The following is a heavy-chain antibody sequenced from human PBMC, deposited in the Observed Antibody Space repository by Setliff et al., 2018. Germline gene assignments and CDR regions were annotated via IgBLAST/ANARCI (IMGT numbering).Heavy chain of an antibody. D-gene: IGHD3-22*01. CDR1: GGTFSSYA. J-gene: IGHJ3*02. CDR3: ARDGSWGYYDSSGDAFDI. Sequence: GASVKVSCKASGGTFSSYAISWVRQAPGQGLEWMGGIIPILGIANYAQKFQGRVTITADKSTSTAYMELSSLRSEDTAVYYCARDGSWGYYDSSGDAFDIWGQGTMVTVSS. V-gene: IGHV1-69*10. CDR2: IIPILGIA.